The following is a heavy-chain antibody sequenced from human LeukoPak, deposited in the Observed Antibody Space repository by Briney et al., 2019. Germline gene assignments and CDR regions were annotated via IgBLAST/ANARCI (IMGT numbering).Heavy chain of an antibody. CDR2: ISSNGGST. D-gene: IGHD3-9*01. CDR1: GFIFDNYA. Sequence: AGGSLRLSCSASGFIFDNYAMHWVRQAPGRGLEYVSAISSNGGSTYYADSVRGRFTISRDDSKNTLYLQMSSLRAEDTAVYYYVRGGRYFDWLLYDSWGQGTLVTVSS. J-gene: IGHJ4*02. CDR3: VRGGRYFDWLLYDS. V-gene: IGHV3-64D*06.